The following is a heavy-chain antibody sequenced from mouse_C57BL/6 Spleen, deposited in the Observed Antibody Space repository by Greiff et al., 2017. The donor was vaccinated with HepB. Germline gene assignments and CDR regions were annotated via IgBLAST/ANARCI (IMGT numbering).Heavy chain of an antibody. J-gene: IGHJ4*01. CDR1: GYTFTDYY. V-gene: IGHV1-22*01. CDR2: INPNNGGT. Sequence: EVQLQQSGPELVKPGASVKMSCKASGYTFTDYYMHWVKQSPGKSLEWIGYINPNNGGTSYTQKFKGKATLTVNKSSSTAYMELRSLTSEDSAVYDCARVLFYYAMDYWGQGTSVTVSS. CDR3: ARVLFYYAMDY.